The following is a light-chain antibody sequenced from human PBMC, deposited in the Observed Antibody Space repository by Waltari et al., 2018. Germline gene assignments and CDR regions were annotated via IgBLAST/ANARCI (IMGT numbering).Light chain of an antibody. CDR1: QSVSSY. CDR2: DAS. J-gene: IGKJ1*01. CDR3: QQRSNWPPA. V-gene: IGKV3-11*01. Sequence: EIVLTQSPATLSLSTGESATLSCRASQSVSSYLAWYQQKPGQAPRLLIYDASNRATGIPARFSGSGSGTDFTLTISSLEPEDFAVYYCQQRSNWPPAFGQGTKVEIK.